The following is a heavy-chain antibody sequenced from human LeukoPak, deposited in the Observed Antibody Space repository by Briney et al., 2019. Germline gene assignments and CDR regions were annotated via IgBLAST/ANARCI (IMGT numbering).Heavy chain of an antibody. Sequence: ASVKVSCKASGYTFTSYAMHWVRQAPGQRLEWMGWINAGNGNTKYSQKFQGRVTITRDTSASTAYMELRSLRSDDTAVYYCASSPGYCTNGVCYSPGNYWGQGTLVTVSS. CDR3: ASSPGYCTNGVCYSPGNY. V-gene: IGHV1-3*01. J-gene: IGHJ4*02. D-gene: IGHD2-8*01. CDR1: GYTFTSYA. CDR2: INAGNGNT.